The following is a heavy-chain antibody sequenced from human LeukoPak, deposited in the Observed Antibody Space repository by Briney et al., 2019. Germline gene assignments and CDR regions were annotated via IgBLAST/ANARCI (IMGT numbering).Heavy chain of an antibody. V-gene: IGHV1-18*01. D-gene: IGHD6-13*01. Sequence: GASVKVSCKASGYTFTSYGISWVRQAPGQGLEWMGWISAYNGNTNYAQKLQDRVTMTTDTSTSTAYMELRSLRSDDTAVYYCARDFYSSSWYGNNDYWGQGTLVTVSS. CDR3: ARDFYSSSWYGNNDY. J-gene: IGHJ4*02. CDR1: GYTFTSYG. CDR2: ISAYNGNT.